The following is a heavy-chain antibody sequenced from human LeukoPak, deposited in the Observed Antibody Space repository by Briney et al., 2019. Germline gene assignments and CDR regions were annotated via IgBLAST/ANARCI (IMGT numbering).Heavy chain of an antibody. Sequence: GGSLRLSCAASGFTFSSYGMHWLRQSPGKGLDWVAFIRYDGSNKYYADSMKGRFTISRDNSKNSLYLQMNSLRTEDTAVYYCAKNQMRNWFGPWGQGTLVTVSS. V-gene: IGHV3-30*02. CDR2: IRYDGSNK. CDR3: AKNQMRNWFGP. J-gene: IGHJ5*02. D-gene: IGHD5-24*01. CDR1: GFTFSSYG.